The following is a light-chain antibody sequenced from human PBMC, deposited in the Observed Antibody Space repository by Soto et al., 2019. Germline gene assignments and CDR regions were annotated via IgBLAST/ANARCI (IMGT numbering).Light chain of an antibody. CDR2: DVS. J-gene: IGLJ1*01. CDR1: SSDVGGYNH. V-gene: IGLV2-14*01. Sequence: QPVLTQPASVSGSPGQSIAISCTGTSSDVGGYNHVSWYQQHPGKAPKLMIYDVSNRPSGVSNRFSGSKSGNTASLTISGLQAEDEADYYCSSYTSSSTYVFGTGTKLTVL. CDR3: SSYTSSSTYV.